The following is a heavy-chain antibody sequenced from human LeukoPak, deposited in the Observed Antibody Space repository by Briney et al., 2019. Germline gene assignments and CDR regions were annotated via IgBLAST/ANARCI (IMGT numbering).Heavy chain of an antibody. D-gene: IGHD2-2*01. Sequence: PSDTLSLTCAVYGGSSSGYYWSWIRQPRGKALEWIGEINHSGSTNYNPSLKSRVTISVDTSKNQFSLKLSSVTAADTAVYYCARGPGDIVVVRWFDPWGRGTLVTVSS. J-gene: IGHJ5*02. CDR2: INHSGST. CDR3: ARGPGDIVVVRWFDP. V-gene: IGHV4-34*01. CDR1: GGSSSGYY.